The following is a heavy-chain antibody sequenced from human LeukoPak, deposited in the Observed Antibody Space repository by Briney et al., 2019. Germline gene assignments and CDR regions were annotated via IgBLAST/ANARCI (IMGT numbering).Heavy chain of an antibody. CDR1: GGSISSSSYY. D-gene: IGHD6-19*01. CDR2: IYYSGDT. CDR3: ARHQWHYYYYMGV. Sequence: PSETLSLTCTVSGGSISSSSYYWGWLRQPPGKGLEWIGSIYYSGDTYYNPSLKSRRVTISVDTSKSQFSLRLSSVTAADTAVYYCARHQWHYYYYMGVWGKGSTVTVSS. J-gene: IGHJ6*03. V-gene: IGHV4-39*01.